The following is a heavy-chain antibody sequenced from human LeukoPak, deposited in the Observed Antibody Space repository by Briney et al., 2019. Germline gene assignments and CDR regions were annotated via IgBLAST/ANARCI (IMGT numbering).Heavy chain of an antibody. V-gene: IGHV3-23*01. Sequence: GGSLRLSCVVSGFTFSSSAMTWVRQAPGKGLEWVSAICGGGDCPYYADSVRGRFTISRDNSKNMVYLQMNSLRAEDTAVYYCAKGTPAGVIIILDYWGQGTLVTVSS. J-gene: IGHJ4*02. CDR3: AKGTPAGVIIILDY. CDR2: ICGGGDCP. CDR1: GFTFSSSA. D-gene: IGHD3-3*01.